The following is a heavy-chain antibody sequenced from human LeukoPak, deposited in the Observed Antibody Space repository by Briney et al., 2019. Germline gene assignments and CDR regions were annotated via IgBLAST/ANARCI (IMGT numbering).Heavy chain of an antibody. J-gene: IGHJ4*02. Sequence: SETLSLTCTVSGGSSSSSSYYWGWIRQPPGKGLEWIRTIFFSGSTYYNPSLESRVSISVDTSKNQFSLKLSSVTAADTAVYYCARQPGYQAFDYWGPGTLVTVSS. CDR2: IFFSGST. D-gene: IGHD3-16*02. V-gene: IGHV4-39*01. CDR1: GGSSSSSSYY. CDR3: ARQPGYQAFDY.